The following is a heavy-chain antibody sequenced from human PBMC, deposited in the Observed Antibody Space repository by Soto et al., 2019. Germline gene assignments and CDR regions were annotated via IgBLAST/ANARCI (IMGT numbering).Heavy chain of an antibody. CDR2: IFPADSDT. V-gene: IGHV5-51*01. CDR3: ASPNSTYYDILTGPRDAFDI. Sequence: PGESLKISCAGSGYSFATFWIGWVRQMPGKGLEWMGIIFPADSDTRYIPSFQGQVTISVDKSISTAYLQWSSLKASDTAMYYCASPNSTYYDILTGPRDAFDIWGQGTMVTVSS. J-gene: IGHJ3*02. D-gene: IGHD3-9*01. CDR1: GYSFATFW.